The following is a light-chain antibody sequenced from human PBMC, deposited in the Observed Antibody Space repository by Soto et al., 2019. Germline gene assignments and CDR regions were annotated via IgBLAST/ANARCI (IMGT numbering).Light chain of an antibody. J-gene: IGLJ1*01. Sequence: HSALTQPASVSGSPGQSITISCTGSDISGYNYVSWYQQYPGKAPKLMIYEVSNRPSGVSHRFSGSKSGNTASLTISGLQAEDEADDYCSTSHVFATGTKLTVL. CDR2: EVS. V-gene: IGLV2-14*01. CDR1: DISGYNY. CDR3: STSHV.